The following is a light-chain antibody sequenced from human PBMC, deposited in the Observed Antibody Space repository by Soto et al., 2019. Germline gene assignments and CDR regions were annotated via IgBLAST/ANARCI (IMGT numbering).Light chain of an antibody. CDR2: KAT. CDR3: LQHKIYSYT. Sequence: DIQMTQSPSTLSASVGDRVTITCRASQSLSSWLAWYQQKPGKATKLLVYKATSLESGVPSRFSGNGSATEFTLTISSLQPDDFATYYCLQHKIYSYTFGQGTKLEIK. CDR1: QSLSSW. J-gene: IGKJ2*01. V-gene: IGKV1-5*03.